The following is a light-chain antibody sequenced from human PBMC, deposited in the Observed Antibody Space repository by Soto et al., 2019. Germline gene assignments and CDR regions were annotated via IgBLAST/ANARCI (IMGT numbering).Light chain of an antibody. CDR3: MQALQTPPS. CDR2: LGS. CDR1: HSLLHSNGYNK. J-gene: IGKJ1*01. Sequence: DIVMPQSTLSLSFTPGEPASISCRSCHSLLHSNGYNKLDRYVQKPGQSPQPLITLGSKLASGVPHRVSVSGSGTGFTLKISRVEAEDVGVYYCMQALQTPPSFGQGTKVEI. V-gene: IGKV2-28*01.